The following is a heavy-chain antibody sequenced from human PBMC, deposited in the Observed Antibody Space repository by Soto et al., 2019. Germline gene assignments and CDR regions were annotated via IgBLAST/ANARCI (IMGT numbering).Heavy chain of an antibody. CDR3: AKDRNYYDSSGYDY. D-gene: IGHD3-22*01. J-gene: IGHJ4*02. Sequence: GGSLRLSCAASGFTFNSYAMSWVRQAPGKGLDWVSTIIGSGGSTYYADSVKGRFSVSRDNSKNTLYLQMNSLRAEDTAVYYCAKDRNYYDSSGYDYWGQGTLVTVSS. CDR1: GFTFNSYA. CDR2: IIGSGGST. V-gene: IGHV3-23*01.